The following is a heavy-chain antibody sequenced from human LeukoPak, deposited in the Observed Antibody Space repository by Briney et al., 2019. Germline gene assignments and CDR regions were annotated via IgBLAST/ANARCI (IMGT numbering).Heavy chain of an antibody. CDR2: INAGNGNT. J-gene: IGHJ4*02. CDR1: GYTFTSYV. D-gene: IGHD2-21*02. Sequence: ASVKVSCKASGYTFTSYVLHWVRQAPGQRLEWMGWINAGNGNTKYSQKFQGRVTITRDTSASTAYMELSSLRSEDTAVYYCAKDWAPYCGGDCYFNYWGQGTLVTVSS. CDR3: AKDWAPYCGGDCYFNY. V-gene: IGHV1-3*01.